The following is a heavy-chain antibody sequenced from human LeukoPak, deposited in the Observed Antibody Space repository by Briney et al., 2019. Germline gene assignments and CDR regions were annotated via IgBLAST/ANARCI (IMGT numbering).Heavy chain of an antibody. CDR2: IIPIFGTA. J-gene: IGHJ5*02. CDR1: GGTFSSYA. D-gene: IGHD4-17*01. CDR3: ARGHGDYGDWFDP. V-gene: IGHV1-69*01. Sequence: SVKVSCKASGGTFSSYAISWVRQAPGQGLEWMGGIIPIFGTANYAQMFQGRVTITADESTSTAYMELSSLRSEDTAVYYCARGHGDYGDWFDPWGQGTLVTVSS.